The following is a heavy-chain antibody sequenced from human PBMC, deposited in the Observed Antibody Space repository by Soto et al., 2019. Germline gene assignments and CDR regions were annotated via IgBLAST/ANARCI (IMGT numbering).Heavy chain of an antibody. CDR3: ARAAQSHYLVRGVTSDP. V-gene: IGHV3-48*02. CDR2: ISSSSSTI. Sequence: PGGSLRLSCAASGFTFSSYSMNWVRQAPGKGLEWVSYISSSSSTIYYADSVKGRFTISRDNAKNSLYLQMNSLRDEDTAVYYCARAAQSHYLVRGVTSDPWGQGTLVTVSS. CDR1: GFTFSSYS. J-gene: IGHJ5*02. D-gene: IGHD3-10*01.